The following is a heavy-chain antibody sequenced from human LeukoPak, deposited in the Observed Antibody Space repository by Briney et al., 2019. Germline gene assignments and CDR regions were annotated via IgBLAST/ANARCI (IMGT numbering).Heavy chain of an antibody. CDR3: ARDSGFYGSGTYSLGYWYFHL. CDR2: IIPIFGTA. V-gene: IGHV1-69*13. D-gene: IGHD3-10*01. Sequence: GASVKVSCKASGGTFSSYAISWVRQAPGQGLEWMGGIIPIFGTANYAQKFQGRVTITADESTSTAYMELSSLRSDDTAVYYCARDSGFYGSGTYSLGYWYFHLWGRGTLVTVSS. CDR1: GGTFSSYA. J-gene: IGHJ2*01.